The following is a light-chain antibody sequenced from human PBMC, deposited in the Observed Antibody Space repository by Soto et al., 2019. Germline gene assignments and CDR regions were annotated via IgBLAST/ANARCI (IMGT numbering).Light chain of an antibody. Sequence: QSALTQPASVSGSPGQSITISCTGTNSDVGGYSYVSWYQQHPGKAPKLMIYEVTNRPSGVSNRFSGSKSGNTASLTISGLQAEDEADYYCCSYARGSRAFGGGTKLTVL. V-gene: IGLV2-14*01. CDR1: NSDVGGYSY. CDR3: CSYARGSRA. J-gene: IGLJ3*02. CDR2: EVT.